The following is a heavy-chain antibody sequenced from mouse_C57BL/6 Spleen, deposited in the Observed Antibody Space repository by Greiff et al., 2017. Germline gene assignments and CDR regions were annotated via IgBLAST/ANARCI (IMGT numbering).Heavy chain of an antibody. CDR3: ARSLGWSHFDY. Sequence: VQLQESGAELVKPGASVKISCKASGYAFSSYWMNWVKQRPGKGLEWIGQIYPGGGDTNYNGKFKGKGTLTADKSSSTAYMQLSSLTSEDSAVYFCARSLGWSHFDYWGQGTTLTVSS. V-gene: IGHV1-80*01. CDR2: IYPGGGDT. CDR1: GYAFSSYW. J-gene: IGHJ2*01. D-gene: IGHD2-3*01.